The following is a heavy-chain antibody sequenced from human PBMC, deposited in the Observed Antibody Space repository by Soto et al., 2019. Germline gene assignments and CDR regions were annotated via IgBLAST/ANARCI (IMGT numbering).Heavy chain of an antibody. V-gene: IGHV1-24*01. CDR3: ATCSSSSGPFDY. J-gene: IGHJ4*02. CDR1: GYTLTELS. CDR2: FDPEDGET. D-gene: IGHD6-6*01. Sequence: GASVKVSCKVSGYTLTELSMHWVRKAPGKGLEWMGGFDPEDGETIYAQKFQGRVTMTEDTSTDTAYMELSSLRSEDTAVYYCATCSSSSGPFDYWGQGTLVTVSS.